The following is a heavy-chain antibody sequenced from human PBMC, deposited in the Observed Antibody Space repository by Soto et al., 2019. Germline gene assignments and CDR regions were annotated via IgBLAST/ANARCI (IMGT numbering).Heavy chain of an antibody. CDR3: SRSLNS. CDR2: INQDGSEK. CDR1: GFTFTTYW. J-gene: IGHJ4*02. V-gene: IGHV3-7*01. Sequence: GGSLRLSCAASGFTFTTYWMDWVRQTPGKGLEWVANINQDGSEKNYVDSVKGRFTISRDNAKNSLYLQMSSLTAEDSALYYCSRSLNSWGQGTLVTVSS.